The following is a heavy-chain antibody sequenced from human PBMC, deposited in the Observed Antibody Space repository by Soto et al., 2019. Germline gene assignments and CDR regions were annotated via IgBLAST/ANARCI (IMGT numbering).Heavy chain of an antibody. CDR3: AREVGTIFGPPSYGMDV. D-gene: IGHD3-3*01. CDR2: ISAYNGNT. V-gene: IGHV1-18*01. CDR1: GYTFTSYG. Sequence: ASVKASCKASGYTFTSYGISWVRQAPGQGLEWMGWISAYNGNTNYAQKLQGRVTMTTDTSTSTAYMELRSLRSDDTAVYYCAREVGTIFGPPSYGMDVWGQGTTVTVSS. J-gene: IGHJ6*02.